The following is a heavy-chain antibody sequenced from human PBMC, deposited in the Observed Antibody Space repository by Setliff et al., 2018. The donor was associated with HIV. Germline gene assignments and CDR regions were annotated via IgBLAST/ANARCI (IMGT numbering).Heavy chain of an antibody. V-gene: IGHV3-30*03. CDR2: ISYGGSDK. D-gene: IGHD3-10*01. CDR3: TRGRLLWSGSYYYYYMDV. J-gene: IGHJ6*03. CDR1: GFTFSSYA. Sequence: PGGSLRLSCAASGFTFSSYAMSWVRQAPGKGLEWVAVISYGGSDKYYADSVKGRFTISRDNSKNTLYLQMNSLKTEDTAVYYCTRGRLLWSGSYYYYYMDVWGKGTTVTVSS.